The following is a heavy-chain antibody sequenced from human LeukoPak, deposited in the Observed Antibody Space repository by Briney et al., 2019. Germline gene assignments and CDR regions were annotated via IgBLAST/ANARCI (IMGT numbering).Heavy chain of an antibody. D-gene: IGHD6-13*01. CDR1: GGSISTSTYY. CDR2: IYSGGST. J-gene: IGHJ4*02. CDR3: ARLRSSSWYVGD. Sequence: PSETLSLTCTVSGGSISTSTYYWVWIRQPPGKGLEWIGNIYSGGSTYYNASLKSRVTLSVDASKNQFSLRLSSVTAADTAVYYCARLRSSSWYVGDWGPGTLVTVSS. V-gene: IGHV4-39*01.